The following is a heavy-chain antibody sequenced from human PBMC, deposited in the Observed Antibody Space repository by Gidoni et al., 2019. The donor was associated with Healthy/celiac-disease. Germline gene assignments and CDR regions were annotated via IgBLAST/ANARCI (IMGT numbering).Heavy chain of an antibody. CDR3: STSYLLSNYLGLLHYYYYGMDV. CDR2: IGGSGGST. V-gene: IGHV3-23*01. CDR1: GFTFSSYA. Sequence: EVQLLESGGGLVQPGGSLRLSCAASGFTFSSYAMRWVRQAPGKGLGWVSSIGGSGGSTSYQDVVKGRFTISRDNSKNTLYLQMNSLRAEDTAVYYCSTSYLLSNYLGLLHYYYYGMDVWGQGTTVTVSS. D-gene: IGHD4-4*01. J-gene: IGHJ6*02.